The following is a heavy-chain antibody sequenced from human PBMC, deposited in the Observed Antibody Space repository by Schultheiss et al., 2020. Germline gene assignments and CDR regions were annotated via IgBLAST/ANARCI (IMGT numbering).Heavy chain of an antibody. CDR2: INPNSGGT. CDR1: GYTVTDYH. J-gene: IGHJ5*02. V-gene: IGHV1-2*02. D-gene: IGHD6-6*01. CDR3: AKGGLSSSSVS. Sequence: ASVKVSCKASGYTVTDYHVHWVRQAPGQGLEWMGMINPNSGGTNYAQKFQGRVTMTSDTSISTAYMDLSRLRSDDSAVYFCAKGGLSSSSVSWGQGTLVTVSS.